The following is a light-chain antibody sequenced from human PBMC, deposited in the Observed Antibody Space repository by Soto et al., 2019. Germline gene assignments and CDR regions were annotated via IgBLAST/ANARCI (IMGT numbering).Light chain of an antibody. CDR1: QSISSY. CDR3: QLSYSTPIT. Sequence: DIQMTQSPSSLSASVGDRVTITCRASQSISSYLNWYQQKPGKAPKLLIYAASSLQSGVPSRFSGSGSGTDFTLSISSLHPEFFATYYCQLSYSTPITFGQGTRLEIK. J-gene: IGKJ5*01. CDR2: AAS. V-gene: IGKV1-39*01.